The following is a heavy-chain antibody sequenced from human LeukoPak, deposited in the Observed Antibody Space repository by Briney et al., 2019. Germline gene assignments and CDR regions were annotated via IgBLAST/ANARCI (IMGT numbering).Heavy chain of an antibody. Sequence: SETLSLTCTVSGYSISSGYYWGWIRQPPGKGLEWTGSIDHSGSTYYNPSLKSRITISVDTSKNQFSLKPSSVTAADTAVYYCAKAPVPDYWGQGTLVTVSS. V-gene: IGHV4-38-2*02. D-gene: IGHD2-2*01. CDR2: IDHSGST. J-gene: IGHJ4*02. CDR3: AKAPVPDY. CDR1: GYSISSGYY.